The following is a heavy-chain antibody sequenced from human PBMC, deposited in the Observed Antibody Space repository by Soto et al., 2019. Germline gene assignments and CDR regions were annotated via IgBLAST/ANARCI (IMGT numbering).Heavy chain of an antibody. D-gene: IGHD6-19*01. CDR1: GFTFSTYC. CDR2: ICRDGSGT. J-gene: IGHJ4*02. V-gene: IGHV3-74*01. Sequence: PGGSLRLSCAVSGFTFSTYCMHWVRQAPETGLVWVSRICRDGSGTDYADSVKGRFTISRDDAKNSLYLQMNSLRVEETAIYYGVRGTSAWRGMDYWGQGTLVTVSS. CDR3: VRGTSAWRGMDY.